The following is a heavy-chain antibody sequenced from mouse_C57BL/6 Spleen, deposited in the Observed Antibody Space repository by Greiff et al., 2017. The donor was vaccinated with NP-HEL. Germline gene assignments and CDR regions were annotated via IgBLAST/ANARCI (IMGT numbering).Heavy chain of an antibody. CDR1: GYTFTSYW. J-gene: IGHJ2*01. D-gene: IGHD2-3*01. CDR2: IDPNSGGT. Sequence: QVQLQQPGAELVKPGASVKLSCKASGYTFTSYWMHWVKQRPGRGLEWIGRIDPNSGGTKYNEKFKSKATLTVDKPSSTAYMPLSSLTSEDSAVYYCARGGTIYDGYYEGPLDYWGQGTTLTVSS. CDR3: ARGGTIYDGYYEGPLDY. V-gene: IGHV1-72*01.